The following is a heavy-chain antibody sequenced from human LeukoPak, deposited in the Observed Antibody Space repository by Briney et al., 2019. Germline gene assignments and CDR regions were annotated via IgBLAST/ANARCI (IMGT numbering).Heavy chain of an antibody. D-gene: IGHD3-3*01. CDR3: AKDGYDFWSGYLERDY. CDR2: ISGSGGST. CDR1: GFTFSSYA. J-gene: IGHJ4*02. V-gene: IGHV3-23*01. Sequence: GSLRLSCAASGFTFSSYAMSWVRQAPGKGLEWVSAISGSGGSTYYADSVKGRFTISRDNSKNPPYLQMTSLRAEDTAVYYCAKDGYDFWSGYLERDYWGQGTLVTVSS.